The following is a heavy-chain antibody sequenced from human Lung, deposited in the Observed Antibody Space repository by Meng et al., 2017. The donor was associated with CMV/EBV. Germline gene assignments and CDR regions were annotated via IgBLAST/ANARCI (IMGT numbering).Heavy chain of an antibody. V-gene: IGHV1-18*01. CDR1: GYTVSGYG. Sequence: SCKASGYTVSGYGISWVRQAPGQGLEWMGWISAYNGNTKYAQKLQGRVTMTTDTSTSTAYMELRSLRSDDTAVYYCGRGAGANWFDPWGQGTLVTVSS. CDR3: GRGAGANWFDP. D-gene: IGHD1-14*01. J-gene: IGHJ5*02. CDR2: ISAYNGNT.